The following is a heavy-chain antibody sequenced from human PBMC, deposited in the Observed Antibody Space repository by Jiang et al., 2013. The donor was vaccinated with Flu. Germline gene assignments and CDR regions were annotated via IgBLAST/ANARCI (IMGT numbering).Heavy chain of an antibody. CDR1: GGTFSSYA. CDR2: IIPIFGTA. CDR3: AGGLRGGAYYYYGMDV. D-gene: IGHD2-21*01. J-gene: IGHJ6*01. Sequence: GAEVKKPGSSVKVSCKASGGTFSSYAISWVRQAPGQGLEWMGGIIPIFGTANYAQKFQGRVTITADESTSTAYMELSSLRSEDTAVYYCAGGLRGGAYYYYGMDVWGPRGPRSPSPQ. V-gene: IGHV1-69*01.